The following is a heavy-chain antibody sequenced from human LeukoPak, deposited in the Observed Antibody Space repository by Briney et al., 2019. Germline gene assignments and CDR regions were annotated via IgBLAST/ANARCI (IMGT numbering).Heavy chain of an antibody. J-gene: IGHJ4*02. CDR1: GFTFSSYS. CDR3: AREYYDILTGYFHFDY. V-gene: IGHV3-48*04. Sequence: GGSLRLSCAASGFTFSSYSMNWVRQAPGKGLEWVSYISSSSSTIYYADSVKGRFTISRDNAKNSLYLQMNSLRAEDTAVYYCAREYYDILTGYFHFDYWGQGTLVTVSS. D-gene: IGHD3-9*01. CDR2: ISSSSSTI.